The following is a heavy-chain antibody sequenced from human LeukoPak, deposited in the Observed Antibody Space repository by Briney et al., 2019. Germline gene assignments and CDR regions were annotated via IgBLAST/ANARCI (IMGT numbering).Heavy chain of an antibody. J-gene: IGHJ4*02. Sequence: GGSLRLSCAASGFTFSSYAMSWVRQAPGKGLEWVSAIGSSGSSTYYADSVKGRFTFSRDNSKNTMFLQMNSLRVEDTAIYYCARQKGYCSDGTCYFDYWGQGTLVTVSS. V-gene: IGHV3-23*01. CDR2: IGSSGSST. D-gene: IGHD2-15*01. CDR1: GFTFSSYA. CDR3: ARQKGYCSDGTCYFDY.